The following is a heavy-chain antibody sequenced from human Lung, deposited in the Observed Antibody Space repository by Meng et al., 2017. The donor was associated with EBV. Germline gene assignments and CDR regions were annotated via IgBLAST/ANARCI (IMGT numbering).Heavy chain of an antibody. Sequence: QMQMQESGPGLVKPSGTLSLTCTVSGDSMTIHNWWTWVRQSPGKGLEWIGEIHLTGMTTYNPSLESRVTLSVDKSKNSFSLQVTSVTAADTAVYYCAIGTASYGPFDNWSQGTLVTVSS. CDR1: GDSMTIHNW. V-gene: IGHV4-4*02. J-gene: IGHJ4*01. D-gene: IGHD4-17*01. CDR3: AIGTASYGPFDN. CDR2: IHLTGMT.